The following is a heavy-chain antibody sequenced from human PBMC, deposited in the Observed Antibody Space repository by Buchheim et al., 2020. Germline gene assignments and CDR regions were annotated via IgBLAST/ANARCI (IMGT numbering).Heavy chain of an antibody. Sequence: VQLQESGPGVAKPSQTVSLTCTVSGASISSGAHHWAWIRQHPGKGLEWIGCIYDSARTYYNPSLQSRVYISVDTSKNQFSLKLTSATAADTALYYCASYYVGEGGRGYWGQGT. CDR2: IYDSART. V-gene: IGHV4-31*03. CDR3: ASYYVGEGGRGY. J-gene: IGHJ4*02. D-gene: IGHD3-10*02. CDR1: GASISSGAHH.